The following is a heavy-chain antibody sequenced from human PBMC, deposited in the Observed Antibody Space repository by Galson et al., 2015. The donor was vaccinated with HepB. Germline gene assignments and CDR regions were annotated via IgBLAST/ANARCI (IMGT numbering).Heavy chain of an antibody. CDR2: IYYSGST. Sequence: TLSLTCTVSGGSISSGGYYWSWIRQHPGKGLEWMAYIYYSGSTYYNPSLKSRVTISVDTSKNQFSLKLSSVTAADTAVYYCARAHHSFFWSGYRADYGMDVWGQGTTVTVSS. CDR3: ARAHHSFFWSGYRADYGMDV. D-gene: IGHD3-3*01. J-gene: IGHJ6*02. CDR1: GGSISSGGYY. V-gene: IGHV4-31*03.